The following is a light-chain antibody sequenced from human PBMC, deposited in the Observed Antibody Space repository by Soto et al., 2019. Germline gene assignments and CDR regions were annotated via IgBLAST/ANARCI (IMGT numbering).Light chain of an antibody. J-gene: IGLJ1*01. CDR1: SSNIGAGYD. CDR3: QSYDSSLSGYV. V-gene: IGLV1-40*01. Sequence: QPVLTQPPSVSGAPGQRVTISCTGSSSNIGAGYDVHWYQQLPGKAPKLLIYGNSNRPSGVPDRFSGSKSGTSASLAITGLQAEDEADYYCQSYDSSLSGYVFGTGTKVTVL. CDR2: GNS.